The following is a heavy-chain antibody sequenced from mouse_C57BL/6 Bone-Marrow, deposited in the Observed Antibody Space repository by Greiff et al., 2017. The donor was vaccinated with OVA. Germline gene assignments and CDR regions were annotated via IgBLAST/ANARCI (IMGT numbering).Heavy chain of an antibody. CDR3: VRHGDSSGPYYFDY. D-gene: IGHD3-2*02. J-gene: IGHJ2*01. V-gene: IGHV10-1*01. Sequence: EVQLVESGGGLVQPKGSLKLSCAASGFSFNTYAMNWVRQAPGKGLEWVARIRSKSNNYATYYADSVKDRFTISRDDSESMLYLQMNNLKTEDTAMYYCVRHGDSSGPYYFDYWGQGTTLTVSS. CDR2: IRSKSNNYAT. CDR1: GFSFNTYA.